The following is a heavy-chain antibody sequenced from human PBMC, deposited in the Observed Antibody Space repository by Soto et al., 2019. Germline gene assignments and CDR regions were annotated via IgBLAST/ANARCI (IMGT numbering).Heavy chain of an antibody. Sequence: GGSLRLSCAGSGSTFSSYWMSWVRQAPGKGLEWVANIKQDGSEKYYVDSVKGRFTISRDNAKNSLYLQMNSLRAEDTAVYYCARDVYCSSTSCYNYFDYWGQGTLVTVSS. CDR1: GSTFSSYW. CDR3: ARDVYCSSTSCYNYFDY. D-gene: IGHD2-2*01. J-gene: IGHJ4*02. V-gene: IGHV3-7*01. CDR2: IKQDGSEK.